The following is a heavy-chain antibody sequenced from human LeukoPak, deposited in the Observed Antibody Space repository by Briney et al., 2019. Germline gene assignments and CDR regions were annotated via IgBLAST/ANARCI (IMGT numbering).Heavy chain of an antibody. Sequence: SETLSLTCTVSGGSINSYYWSWIRQPPGKGLEWIGYIYYSGRTNYNPFLRSRVTISVDRSRNQFSLELRSVTAPDTAVYYCARTGGSCYLCDWFDPWGQGTLVTVSS. CDR1: GGSINSYY. CDR2: IYYSGRT. D-gene: IGHD2-15*01. V-gene: IGHV4-59*12. J-gene: IGHJ5*02. CDR3: ARTGGSCYLCDWFDP.